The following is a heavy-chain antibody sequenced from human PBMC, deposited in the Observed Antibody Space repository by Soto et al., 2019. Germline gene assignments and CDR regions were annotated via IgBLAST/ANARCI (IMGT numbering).Heavy chain of an antibody. Sequence: GSRNLSGEASGLTFCSYRRLLARQAPGKGLEWVAVISYDGSNKYYADSVKGRFTISRDNSKNTLYLQMNSLRAEDTAVYYCAKESPNYYDSSGPDYWGQGTLVTVSP. D-gene: IGHD3-22*01. V-gene: IGHV3-30*18. CDR1: GLTFCSYR. J-gene: IGHJ4*02. CDR2: ISYDGSNK. CDR3: AKESPNYYDSSGPDY.